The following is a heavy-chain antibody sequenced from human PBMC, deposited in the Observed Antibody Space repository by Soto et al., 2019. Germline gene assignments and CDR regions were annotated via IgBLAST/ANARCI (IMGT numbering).Heavy chain of an antibody. D-gene: IGHD3-16*01. V-gene: IGHV2-5*02. J-gene: IGHJ4*02. Sequence: GSWPTLVNPPQTLAQTCTFSGFSLRTSGGGVGWIRQPPGKALEWLALIYWDDDKRYSPSLKSRLTITKDTSKNQVVLTMTNMDPVDTATYYCAHRRRGSYFDYWGQGTLVTVSS. CDR2: IYWDDDK. CDR3: AHRRRGSYFDY. CDR1: GFSLRTSGGG.